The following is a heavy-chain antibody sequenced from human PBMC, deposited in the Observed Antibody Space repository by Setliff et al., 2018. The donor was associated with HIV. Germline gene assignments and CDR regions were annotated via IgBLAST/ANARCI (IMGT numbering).Heavy chain of an antibody. J-gene: IGHJ4*02. V-gene: IGHV3-21*01. CDR3: VRVAGFSSSWFGY. CDR1: GFTFSSYS. CDR2: ISSSSSYI. D-gene: IGHD6-13*01. Sequence: PGGSLRLSCAASGFTFSSYSMNWVRQAPGKGLEWVSSISSSSSYIKYADSVKGRFTISRDNGKNSLYLQMNRLRVEDTAVYYCVRVAGFSSSWFGYWGQGTLVTVSS.